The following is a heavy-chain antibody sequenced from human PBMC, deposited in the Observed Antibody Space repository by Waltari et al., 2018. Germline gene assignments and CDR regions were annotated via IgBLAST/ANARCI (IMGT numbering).Heavy chain of an antibody. J-gene: IGHJ4*02. V-gene: IGHV1-3*01. CDR1: GYTFTSYA. CDR2: INAGNGNT. CDR3: ARAGRGIAVAAFDY. D-gene: IGHD6-19*01. Sequence: QVQLVQSGAEVKKPGASVKVSCKASGYTFTSYAMHWVRQAPGQRLEWMGWINAGNGNTKYSQKFQGRVTITRDTSASTAYMELSSLRSEDTAVYYCARAGRGIAVAAFDYWGQGTLVTVSS.